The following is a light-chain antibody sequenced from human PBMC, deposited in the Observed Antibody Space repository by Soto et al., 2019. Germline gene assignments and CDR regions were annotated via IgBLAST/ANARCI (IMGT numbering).Light chain of an antibody. CDR2: GAS. J-gene: IGKJ5*01. CDR1: QSVSSS. Sequence: EIMMTQSPPTLSVSPVERATRSFMASQSVSSSLAWYQQKPGQAPRLLIYGASTRATGTPARFSGSGSGTEFTLTISSLQSEDFAVYYCQQYKSWPPITFGQGTRLEIK. V-gene: IGKV3-15*01. CDR3: QQYKSWPPIT.